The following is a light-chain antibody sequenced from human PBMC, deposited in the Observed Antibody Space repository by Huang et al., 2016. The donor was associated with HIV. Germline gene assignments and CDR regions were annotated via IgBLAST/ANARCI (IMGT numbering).Light chain of an antibody. J-gene: IGKJ1*01. V-gene: IGKV1-5*03. CDR2: KSS. CDR3: QQYNSYSWT. CDR1: QSISYW. Sequence: DIQMTHSPSTLSASVGDRVTITCRASQSISYWLAWYQQKPGKAPNLLIYKSSTLQRGVPSRFSGSGSGTEFTLTISSLQPDDFATYYCQQYNSYSWTFGQGTKVEIK.